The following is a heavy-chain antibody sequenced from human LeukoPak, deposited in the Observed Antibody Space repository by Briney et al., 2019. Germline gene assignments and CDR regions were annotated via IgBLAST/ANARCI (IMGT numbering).Heavy chain of an antibody. CDR1: IGSVTSYY. J-gene: IGHJ4*02. Sequence: SETLSLTCSVSIGSVTSYYWSWFRQPVGKTLEWIGQIHVDGTTDYNPSLKSRVAMSIDTSNNQFSLHLTSVTAADTSVYFCAGRAQTTGYSFDYWGQGALAAVSS. CDR2: IHVDGTT. D-gene: IGHD2-15*01. CDR3: AGRAQTTGYSFDY. V-gene: IGHV4-4*07.